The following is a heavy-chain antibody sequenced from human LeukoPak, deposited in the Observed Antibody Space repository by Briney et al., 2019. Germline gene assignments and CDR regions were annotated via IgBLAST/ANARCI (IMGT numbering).Heavy chain of an antibody. Sequence: GGSLRLSCAISGFTFSHYYMTWIRQAPGKGLEWVSYISSSASTTYYADSVKGRFTIPRDNAKNSLYLQMNSLRAEDTAVYYCARVLVVGYYFDYWGQGTLVTVSS. CDR3: ARVLVVGYYFDY. CDR1: GFTFSHYY. J-gene: IGHJ4*02. V-gene: IGHV3-11*04. D-gene: IGHD2-21*01. CDR2: ISSSASTT.